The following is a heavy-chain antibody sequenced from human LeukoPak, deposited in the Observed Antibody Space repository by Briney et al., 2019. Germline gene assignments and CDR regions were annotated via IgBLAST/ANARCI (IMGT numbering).Heavy chain of an antibody. CDR3: ARALYLRRSGWSHFDY. Sequence: ASVTVSCKASGGTFSSYAISWVRQAPGQGLEWMGGIIPIFGTANYAQKFQGRVTITADKSTSAAYMELSSLRSEDTAVYYCARALYLRRSGWSHFDYWGQGTLVTVSS. J-gene: IGHJ4*02. V-gene: IGHV1-69*06. CDR2: IIPIFGTA. D-gene: IGHD6-19*01. CDR1: GGTFSSYA.